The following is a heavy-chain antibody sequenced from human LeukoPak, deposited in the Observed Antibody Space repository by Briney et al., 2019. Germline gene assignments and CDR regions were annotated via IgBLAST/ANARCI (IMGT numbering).Heavy chain of an antibody. CDR3: AKDQSKVRSPGKNWFHG. CDR1: GFTFSSYA. J-gene: IGHJ5*02. D-gene: IGHD3-10*01. V-gene: IGHV3-23*01. CDR2: ISGSGGST. Sequence: GGSLTLSCAASGFTFSSYAMSWLRQAPGKGLEWVSAISGSGGSTYYADSVKGRFTISRDNSKNTLYLQMNSLRAEATAVYYCAKDQSKVRSPGKNWFHGWGQGTLGTVS.